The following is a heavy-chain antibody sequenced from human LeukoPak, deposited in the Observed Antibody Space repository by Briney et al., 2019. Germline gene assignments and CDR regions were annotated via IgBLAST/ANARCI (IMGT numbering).Heavy chain of an antibody. J-gene: IGHJ4*02. Sequence: SETLSLTCAVYGGSFSGYYWSWIRQPPGKGLEWIGEINHSGSTNYNPSLKSRVTISVDTSKNQFSLKLSSVTAADTAVYYCARVVVVPAATIWGFDYWGQGTLVTVSS. D-gene: IGHD2-2*01. V-gene: IGHV4-34*01. CDR1: GGSFSGYY. CDR2: INHSGST. CDR3: ARVVVVPAATIWGFDY.